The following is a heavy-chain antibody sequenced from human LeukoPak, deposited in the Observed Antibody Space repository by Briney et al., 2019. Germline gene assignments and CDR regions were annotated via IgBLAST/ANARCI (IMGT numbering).Heavy chain of an antibody. CDR2: ISGSGGST. J-gene: IGHJ4*02. Sequence: HPGGSLRLSCAASGFTFSSYGMSWVRQAPGKGLEWVSAISGSGGSTYYADSVKGRFTISRDNSKNTLYLQMNSLRAEDTAVYYCAKEIYSYGYFDYWGQGTLVTVSS. CDR3: AKEIYSYGYFDY. D-gene: IGHD5-18*01. CDR1: GFTFSSYG. V-gene: IGHV3-23*01.